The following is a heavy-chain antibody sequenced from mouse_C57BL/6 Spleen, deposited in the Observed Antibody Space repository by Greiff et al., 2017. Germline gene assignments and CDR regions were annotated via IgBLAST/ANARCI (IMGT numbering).Heavy chain of an antibody. V-gene: IGHV1-9*01. CDR3: ARTGYYERGDAMDY. Sequence: VQLQQSGAELMKPGASVKLSCKATGYTFTGYWIEWVKQRPGHGLEWIGEIFPGSGSTNYNEKFKGKATFTADPSSNTAYMQLNSLTTEDSTIYYSARTGYYERGDAMDYWGQGTTGTVSS. D-gene: IGHD2-3*01. CDR1: GYTFTGYW. J-gene: IGHJ4*01. CDR2: IFPGSGST.